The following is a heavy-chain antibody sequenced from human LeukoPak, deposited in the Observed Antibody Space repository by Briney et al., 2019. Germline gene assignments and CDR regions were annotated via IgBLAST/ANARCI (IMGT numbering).Heavy chain of an antibody. Sequence: TGGSLRLSCAASGFTFSNYAMHWVRQAPGKGLEWVAVISFDATKEYSGKSVKGLFTISRDNSKSTLFLQMHSLRVEDTALYFCARFKVGSNTTQKNAFDIWGRGTVVTVSS. CDR3: ARFKVGSNTTQKNAFDI. J-gene: IGHJ3*02. D-gene: IGHD1-26*01. V-gene: IGHV3-30*01. CDR1: GFTFSNYA. CDR2: ISFDATKE.